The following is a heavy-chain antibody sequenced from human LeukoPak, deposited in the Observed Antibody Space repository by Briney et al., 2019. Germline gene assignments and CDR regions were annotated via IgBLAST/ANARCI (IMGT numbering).Heavy chain of an antibody. Sequence: TLSLTCTVSGGSISSGSYYWSWIRQPAGQGLEWIGRIYTSGSTTYNPSLRSRVTISIDTSKNQFSLKLSSVTAADTAVYYCARSRYSSSWYEESGYWGQGTQVTVSS. CDR2: IYTSGST. D-gene: IGHD6-13*01. J-gene: IGHJ4*02. CDR1: GGSISSGSYY. V-gene: IGHV4-61*02. CDR3: ARSRYSSSWYEESGY.